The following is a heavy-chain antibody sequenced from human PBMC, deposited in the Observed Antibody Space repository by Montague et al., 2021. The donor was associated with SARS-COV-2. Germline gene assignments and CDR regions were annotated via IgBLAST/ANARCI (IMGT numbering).Heavy chain of an antibody. CDR2: IYHSGST. V-gene: IGHV4-34*01. CDR1: GGSFSGYH. Sequence: SETLSLTCAVYGGSFSGYHWSWIRQPPGKGLEWIGEIYHSGSTNYNPSLKSRVTISVDTSKNQFSLKLSSVTAADTAVYYCARGGRQWLVIDPRYYFDYWGQGTLVTVSS. J-gene: IGHJ4*01. CDR3: ARGGRQWLVIDPRYYFDY. D-gene: IGHD6-19*01.